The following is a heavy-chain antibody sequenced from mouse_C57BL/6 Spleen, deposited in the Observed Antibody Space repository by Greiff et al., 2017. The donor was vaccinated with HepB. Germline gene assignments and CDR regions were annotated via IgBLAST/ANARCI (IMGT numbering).Heavy chain of an antibody. V-gene: IGHV1-82*01. CDR1: GYAFSSSW. Sequence: QVQLQQSGPELVKPGASVKISCKASGYAFSSSWMNWVKQRPGKGLEWIGRIYPGDGDTNYNGKFKGKATLTADKSSSTAYMQLSSLTSEDSAVYFCARFLSFPYEYDAMDYWGQGTSVTVSS. J-gene: IGHJ4*01. D-gene: IGHD2-3*01. CDR2: IYPGDGDT. CDR3: ARFLSFPYEYDAMDY.